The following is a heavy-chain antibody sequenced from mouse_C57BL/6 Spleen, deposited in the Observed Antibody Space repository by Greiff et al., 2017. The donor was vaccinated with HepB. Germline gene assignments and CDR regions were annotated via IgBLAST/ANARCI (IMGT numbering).Heavy chain of an antibody. CDR3: ARGGDGSSYGY. J-gene: IGHJ2*01. V-gene: IGHV1-76*01. Sequence: QVQLQQSGAELVRPGASVKLSCKASGYTFTDYYINWVKQRPGQGLEWIARIYPGSGNTYYNEKFKGKATLTAEKSSSTAYMQLSSLTSEDSAVYFCARGGDGSSYGYWGQGTTLTVSS. CDR2: IYPGSGNT. CDR1: GYTFTDYY. D-gene: IGHD1-1*01.